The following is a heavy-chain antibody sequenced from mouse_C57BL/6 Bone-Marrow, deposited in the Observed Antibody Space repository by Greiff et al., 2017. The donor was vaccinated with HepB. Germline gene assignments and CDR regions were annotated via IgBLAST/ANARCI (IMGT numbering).Heavy chain of an antibody. CDR1: GYTFTSYT. Sequence: QVQLQQSGAELVRPGASVKLSCTASGYTFTSYTMHWVKQRPGQGLEWIGYINPSSGYTKYNQKFKDKATLTADKSSSTAYMQLSSLTSEDSAVYYCASLLRPGYWGQGTTLTVSS. CDR2: INPSSGYT. J-gene: IGHJ2*01. D-gene: IGHD2-12*01. V-gene: IGHV1-4*01. CDR3: ASLLRPGY.